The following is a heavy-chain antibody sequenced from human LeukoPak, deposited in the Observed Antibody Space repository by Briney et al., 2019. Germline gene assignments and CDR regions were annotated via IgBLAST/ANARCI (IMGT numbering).Heavy chain of an antibody. J-gene: IGHJ4*02. D-gene: IGHD3-22*01. CDR2: ISAYNGNT. V-gene: IGHV1-18*01. CDR3: ARERPYYYDSSGYYY. CDR1: GYTFTSYG. Sequence: ASVKVSCKASGYTFTSYGISWVRQAPGQGLEWMGWISAYNGNTNYAQKFQGRVTMTTDTSTSTAYMELRSLRSDDTAVYYCARERPYYYDSSGYYYWGQGTLVTVSS.